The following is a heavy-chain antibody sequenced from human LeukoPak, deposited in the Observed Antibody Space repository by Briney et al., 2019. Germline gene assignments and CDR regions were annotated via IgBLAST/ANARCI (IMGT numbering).Heavy chain of an antibody. J-gene: IGHJ4*02. V-gene: IGHV4-30-4*01. D-gene: IGHD3-10*01. CDR3: ARARGDYYGSGSYDY. Sequence: PSETLSLTCTVSGGSISSGDYYWSWIRQPPGKGLEWIGYIYYSGSTYYNPSLKSRVTISVDTSKNQFSLKLSSVTAADTAAYYCARARGDYYGSGSYDYWGQGTLVTVSS. CDR1: GGSISSGDYY. CDR2: IYYSGST.